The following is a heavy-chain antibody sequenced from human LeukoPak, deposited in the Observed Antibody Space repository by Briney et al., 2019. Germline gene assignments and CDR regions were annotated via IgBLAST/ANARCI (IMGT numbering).Heavy chain of an antibody. D-gene: IGHD3-10*02. CDR1: GFIFSRNS. J-gene: IGHJ6*04. V-gene: IGHV3-48*04. Sequence: GGSLRLSCAASGFIFSRNSMNWVRQAPGKGLEWVSYISSSGSTIYYADSVKGRFTISRDNAKNSLYLQMNSLRAEDTAVYYCAELGITMIGGVWGKGTTVTISS. CDR2: ISSSGSTI. CDR3: AELGITMIGGV.